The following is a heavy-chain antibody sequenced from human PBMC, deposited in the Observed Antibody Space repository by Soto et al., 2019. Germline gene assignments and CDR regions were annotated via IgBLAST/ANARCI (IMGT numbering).Heavy chain of an antibody. Sequence: QVQLVQSGAEVKKPGASVKVSCKASGYTFTVYYMHCVRQAPGQGVEWMGRINPNSGGTNYAQKLQGWVTLTRDTSISTAYVELSRLRSDDTAVYYCARDPRGSGSYDYWGQGTLVTVSS. D-gene: IGHD3-10*01. CDR2: INPNSGGT. CDR3: ARDPRGSGSYDY. CDR1: GYTFTVYY. V-gene: IGHV1-2*04. J-gene: IGHJ4*02.